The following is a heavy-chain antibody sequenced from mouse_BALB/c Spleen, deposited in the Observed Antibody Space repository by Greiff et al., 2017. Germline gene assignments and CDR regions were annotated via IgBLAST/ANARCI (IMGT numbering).Heavy chain of an antibody. D-gene: IGHD2-14*01. V-gene: IGHV5-17*02. CDR3: ARCRYRKYAMDY. CDR2: ISSGSSTI. Sequence: DVKLVESGGGLVQPGGSRKLSCAASGFTFSSFGMHWVRQAPEKGLEWVAYISSGSSTIYYADTVKGRFTITSDNPKNTLFLQMTSLRSEDTAMYYCARCRYRKYAMDYWGQGTSVTVSS. J-gene: IGHJ4*01. CDR1: GFTFSSFG.